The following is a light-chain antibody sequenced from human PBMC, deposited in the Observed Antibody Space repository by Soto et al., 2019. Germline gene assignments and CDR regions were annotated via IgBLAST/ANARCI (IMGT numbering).Light chain of an antibody. Sequence: EIVMTQSPATLSVSPGGRVTLACRASQSVGSNLAWYQQRPGQAPRLLIYGASTRATGVPARFSGSGSGTEFTLTISSLQSEDFAVYDCQQYNSGPPFTFGLGTKMEIK. CDR1: QSVGSN. CDR3: QQYNSGPPFT. V-gene: IGKV3-15*01. CDR2: GAS. J-gene: IGKJ2*01.